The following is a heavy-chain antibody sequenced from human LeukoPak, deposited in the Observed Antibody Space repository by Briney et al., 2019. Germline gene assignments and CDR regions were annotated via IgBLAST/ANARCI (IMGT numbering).Heavy chain of an antibody. CDR3: ARDMKYYDSSGYLPEYFQH. V-gene: IGHV1-18*01. J-gene: IGHJ1*01. Sequence: ASVKVSCKASGYTFTSYGISWVRQAPGQGLEWMGWISAYNGNTNYAQKLQGRVTMTTDTSTSTAYMELRSLRSDDTAVYYCARDMKYYDSSGYLPEYFQHWGQGTLVTVSS. CDR2: ISAYNGNT. D-gene: IGHD3-22*01. CDR1: GYTFTSYG.